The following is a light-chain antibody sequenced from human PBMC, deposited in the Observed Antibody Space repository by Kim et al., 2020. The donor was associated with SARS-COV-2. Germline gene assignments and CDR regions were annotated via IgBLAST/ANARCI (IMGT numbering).Light chain of an antibody. Sequence: GATVTLTCSWPSGPVSTTHYPTWYQPIPGQAPPTLLRSTNTRPSGVPDRFSGSILGNKAALTITGAQAEDESDYYCMLYMGSRIWVFGGGTQLTVL. J-gene: IGLJ3*02. CDR2: STN. V-gene: IGLV8-61*01. CDR3: MLYMGSRIWV. CDR1: SGPVSTTHY.